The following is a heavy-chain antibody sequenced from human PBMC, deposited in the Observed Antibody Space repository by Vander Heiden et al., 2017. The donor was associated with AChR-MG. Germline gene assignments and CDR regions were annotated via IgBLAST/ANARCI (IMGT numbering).Heavy chain of an antibody. CDR2: IYYSGST. CDR3: ARGLLFYGDNDNYYYGMDV. D-gene: IGHD4-17*01. Sequence: QVQLQESGPGLVKPSQTLSLTCSVSLGSISSNDYYWSWIRQPPGKGLEWIGYIYYSGSTYYNPALKRRVTISVDTSKNQFSLKLSSVTAAETAVYYCARGLLFYGDNDNYYYGMDVWGQGTTVTVSS. J-gene: IGHJ6*02. CDR1: LGSISSNDYY. V-gene: IGHV4-30-4*01.